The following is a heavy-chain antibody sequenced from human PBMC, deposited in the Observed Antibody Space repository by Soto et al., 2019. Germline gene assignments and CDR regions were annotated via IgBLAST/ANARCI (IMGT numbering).Heavy chain of an antibody. V-gene: IGHV4-59*02. D-gene: IGHD3-9*01. J-gene: IGHJ3*02. Sequence: SETLSLTCNVFGGSVSGYHWSRILQPPGKGLEWIGYIYYSGSTNYNPSLKSRVTISVDTSKNQFSLKLSSVTAADTAVYYCARALILTGYYIHDAFDIWGQGTMVTVSS. CDR2: IYYSGST. CDR1: GGSVSGYH. CDR3: ARALILTGYYIHDAFDI.